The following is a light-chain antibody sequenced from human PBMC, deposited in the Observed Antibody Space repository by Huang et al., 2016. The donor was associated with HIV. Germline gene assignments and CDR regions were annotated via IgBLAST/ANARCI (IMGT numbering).Light chain of an antibody. J-gene: IGKJ1*01. CDR3: QQYGSSPWT. Sequence: EIVLTQSPGTLSLSPGERATLSCRASQSVSSNYLAWYRQKPGQAPRLLIYDTSNRATGIPDRFSGSGSGTDFTLTISGLEPEDFAVYYCQQYGSSPWTFGQGTKVEIK. V-gene: IGKV3-20*01. CDR2: DTS. CDR1: QSVSSNY.